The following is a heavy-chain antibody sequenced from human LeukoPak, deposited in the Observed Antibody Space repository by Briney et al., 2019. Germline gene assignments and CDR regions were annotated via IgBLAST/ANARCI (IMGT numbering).Heavy chain of an antibody. CDR1: GGSFSGYY. CDR3: ARRRSSGYYYFDY. Sequence: SETLSLTCAVYGGSFSGYYWSWIRQPPGKGLEWIGEINHSGSINYNPSLKSRVTISVDTSKNQLSLKVNSVTAADTAVYYCARRRSSGYYYFDYWGQGTLVTVSS. V-gene: IGHV4-34*01. J-gene: IGHJ4*02. D-gene: IGHD3-22*01. CDR2: INHSGSI.